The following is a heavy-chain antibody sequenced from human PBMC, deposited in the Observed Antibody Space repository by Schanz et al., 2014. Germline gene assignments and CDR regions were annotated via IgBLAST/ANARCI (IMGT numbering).Heavy chain of an antibody. CDR3: AKEMFYFGSRPGMDV. D-gene: IGHD3-10*01. J-gene: IGHJ6*02. CDR2: ISYDGSHK. CDR1: GFTFSNFA. Sequence: QVQLVESGGGVVQPGRSLRLSCAASGFTFSNFAIHWVRQAPGKGLEWVAVISYDGSHKDYADSVKGRFTISRDNSKNTLYLQMDSLRAEDTAVYFCAKEMFYFGSRPGMDVWGQGTTVTVSS. V-gene: IGHV3-30*04.